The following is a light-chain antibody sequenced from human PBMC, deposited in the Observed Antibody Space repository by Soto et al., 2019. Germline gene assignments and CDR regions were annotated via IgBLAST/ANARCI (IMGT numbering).Light chain of an antibody. J-gene: IGKJ1*01. CDR2: KAS. CDR3: QHYNSYSEA. CDR1: QTTSSW. V-gene: IGKV1-5*03. Sequence: DIQMTQSPSTLSGTVGXRVTIACRASQTTSSWLAWYQQKPGKAPKLLIYKASTLKSGVPSRCSGSGSWTEFTLNISTLQYDDFATYYCQHYNSYSEAVGQGTKVEIK.